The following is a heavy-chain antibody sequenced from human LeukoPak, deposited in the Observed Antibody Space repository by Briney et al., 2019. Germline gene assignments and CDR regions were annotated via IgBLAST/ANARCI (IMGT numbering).Heavy chain of an antibody. CDR2: FSSRSSYI. D-gene: IGHD1-7*01. V-gene: IGHV3-21*01. Sequence: RGSLRLSCAASGFTFSSYSMNWVRQAPGKGLEWVSSFSSRSSYIYYADSVKGRFTISRDNAKNSLYLQMNSLRAEDTAVYYCARRNWDYYFDYWGQGTLVTVSS. J-gene: IGHJ4*02. CDR3: ARRNWDYYFDY. CDR1: GFTFSSYS.